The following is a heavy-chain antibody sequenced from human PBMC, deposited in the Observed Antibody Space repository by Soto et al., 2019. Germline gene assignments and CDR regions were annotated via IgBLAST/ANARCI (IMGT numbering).Heavy chain of an antibody. Sequence: ASVKISFIASAYTFTSNVISLVRQAPGQGLEWMGWISAYNGNTNYAQKLQGRVTMTTDTSTSTAYMELRSLRSDDTAVYCCARDGCGDYVYDYWGQGTLVTVSS. CDR2: ISAYNGNT. J-gene: IGHJ4*02. V-gene: IGHV1-18*01. D-gene: IGHD4-17*01. CDR3: ARDGCGDYVYDY. CDR1: AYTFTSNV.